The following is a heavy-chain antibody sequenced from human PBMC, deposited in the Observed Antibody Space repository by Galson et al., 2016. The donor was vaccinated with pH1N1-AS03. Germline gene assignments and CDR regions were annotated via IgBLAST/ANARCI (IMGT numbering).Heavy chain of an antibody. Sequence: CAISGDSVSSNTAAWNWIRQSPSRGLEWLGRTYYRSKWYNDYAVFVTSRITINPDTSKNQFSLQLNSVTAADTAVYFCARDFGSGHYMNYYNYGMDIWGQGTTVTVSS. D-gene: IGHD3-10*01. V-gene: IGHV6-1*01. CDR3: ARDFGSGHYMNYYNYGMDI. CDR1: GDSVSSNTAA. CDR2: TYYRSKWYN. J-gene: IGHJ6*02.